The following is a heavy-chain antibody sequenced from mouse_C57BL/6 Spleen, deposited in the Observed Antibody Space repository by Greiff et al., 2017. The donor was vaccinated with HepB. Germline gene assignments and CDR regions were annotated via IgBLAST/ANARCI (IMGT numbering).Heavy chain of an antibody. V-gene: IGHV14-4*01. D-gene: IGHD1-1*01. J-gene: IGHJ4*01. Sequence: EVQRVESGAELVRPGASVKLSCTASGFNIKDDYMHWVKQRPEQGLEWIGWIDPDNGDTEYASKFQGKATITADTSSNTAYLQLSSLTSEDTAVYYCAPNTGVGGAMDYWGQGTSVTVSS. CDR1: GFNIKDDY. CDR2: IDPDNGDT. CDR3: APNTGVGGAMDY.